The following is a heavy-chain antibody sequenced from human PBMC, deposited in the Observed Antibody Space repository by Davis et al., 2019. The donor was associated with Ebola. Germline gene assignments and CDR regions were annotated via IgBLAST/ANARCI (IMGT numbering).Heavy chain of an antibody. Sequence: ASVKVSCRASGYTFTSYYMHWVRQAPGQGLEWMGIINPSGGSTSYAQKFQGRVTMTRDTSTSTVYMELSSLRSEDTAVYYCARDQTGTTYYGSGTVLYWGQGTLVTVSS. CDR2: INPSGGST. D-gene: IGHD3-10*01. CDR1: GYTFTSYY. CDR3: ARDQTGTTYYGSGTVLY. V-gene: IGHV1-46*01. J-gene: IGHJ4*02.